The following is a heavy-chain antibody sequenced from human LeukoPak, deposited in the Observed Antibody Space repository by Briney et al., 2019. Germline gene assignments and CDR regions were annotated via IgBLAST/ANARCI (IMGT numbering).Heavy chain of an antibody. D-gene: IGHD6-13*01. Sequence: PGGSLRLSCAASGFTFSDYYMSWIRQAPGKGLEWVSYISSNGSTIYYADSVKGRFTISRDNAKNSLYLQMNSLRAEDTAVYYCASPRGRGQQLVTPFASWGQGTLVTVSS. CDR1: GFTFSDYY. J-gene: IGHJ4*02. CDR3: ASPRGRGQQLVTPFAS. CDR2: ISSNGSTI. V-gene: IGHV3-11*01.